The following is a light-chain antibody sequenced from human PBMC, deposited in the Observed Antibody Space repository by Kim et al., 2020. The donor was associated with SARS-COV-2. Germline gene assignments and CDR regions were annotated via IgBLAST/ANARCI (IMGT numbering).Light chain of an antibody. V-gene: IGLV3-21*04. CDR1: NIGSKS. J-gene: IGLJ2*01. Sequence: SYELTQPPSVSVAPGETARITCGGNNIGSKSVHWYQQKPGQAPVLVIYYDSDRPSGIPERISGSNSGNTATLTISRVEVGDEADYYCQVWDSRSDHRHVVFGGGTQLTVL. CDR3: QVWDSRSDHRHVV. CDR2: YDS.